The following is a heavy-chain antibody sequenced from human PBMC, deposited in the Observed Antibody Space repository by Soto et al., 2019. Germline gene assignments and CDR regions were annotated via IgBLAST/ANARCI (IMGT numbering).Heavy chain of an antibody. J-gene: IGHJ4*02. V-gene: IGHV4-30-2*01. Sequence: QLQLQESGSGLVKPSQTLSLTCAVSGGSISSGGYSWSWIRQPPGKGLEWIGYFSHSGSTYYNPSLNCRVTTSVARSKNQFSLKLSSVTAADTAVYYCARGGLLPDYWGQGTLVTVSS. CDR3: ARGGLLPDY. CDR1: GGSISSGGYS. D-gene: IGHD6-19*01. CDR2: FSHSGST.